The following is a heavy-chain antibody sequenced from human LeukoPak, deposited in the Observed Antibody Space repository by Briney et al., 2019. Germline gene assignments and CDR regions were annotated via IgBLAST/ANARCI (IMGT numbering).Heavy chain of an antibody. Sequence: GGSLRLSSAASGFTFSSYAMSWVRQAPGKGLEWVSAISGSGGSTYYADSVKGRFTISRDNSKNTLYLQMNSLRAEDTAVYYCAKYYDSSGYYLTVVDVWGKGTTVTVSS. CDR1: GFTFSSYA. V-gene: IGHV3-23*01. D-gene: IGHD3-22*01. CDR2: ISGSGGST. CDR3: AKYYDSSGYYLTVVDV. J-gene: IGHJ6*04.